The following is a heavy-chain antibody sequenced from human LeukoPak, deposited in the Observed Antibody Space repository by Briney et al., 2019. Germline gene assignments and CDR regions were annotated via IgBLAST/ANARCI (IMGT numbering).Heavy chain of an antibody. Sequence: GGSLRLSCAASGFTFDDYAMHWVRQAPGKGLEWVSAISGSGGSTYYADSVKGRFTISRDNSKNTLYLQMNSLRAEDTAVYYCAKQNTRYSSGSFDYWGQGTLVTVSS. CDR2: ISGSGGST. J-gene: IGHJ4*02. V-gene: IGHV3-23*01. D-gene: IGHD6-19*01. CDR1: GFTFDDYA. CDR3: AKQNTRYSSGSFDY.